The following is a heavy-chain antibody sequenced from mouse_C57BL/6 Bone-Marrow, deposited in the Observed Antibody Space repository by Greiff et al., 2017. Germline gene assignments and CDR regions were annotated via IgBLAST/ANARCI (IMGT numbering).Heavy chain of an antibody. V-gene: IGHV1-4*01. D-gene: IGHD2-3*01. J-gene: IGHJ4*01. Sequence: QVQLQQSGAELARPGASVKMSCKASGYTFTSYTMHWVKQRPGQGLEWIGYINPSSGYTKYNQKFKDKATLTADKSSSTAYMQLSSLTSEDSAVYYCARLCDGYYRYAMDYWGQGTSVTVSS. CDR1: GYTFTSYT. CDR3: ARLCDGYYRYAMDY. CDR2: INPSSGYT.